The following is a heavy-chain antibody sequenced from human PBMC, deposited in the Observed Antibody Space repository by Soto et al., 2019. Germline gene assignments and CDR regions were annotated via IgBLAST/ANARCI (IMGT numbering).Heavy chain of an antibody. Sequence: QITLNESGPTVVKPAETLTLTCTFSGFSLTTSGVGVGRIRQSPGKAPEWLALIYWDDDKRYSASLKSRLTIHKDTSKNQVVLTMASVDPADTATYYCAHRILRTVFGLVTTTAIYFDFWGQGTPVVVSS. V-gene: IGHV2-5*02. CDR2: IYWDDDK. D-gene: IGHD3-3*01. CDR3: AHRILRTVFGLVTTTAIYFDF. J-gene: IGHJ4*02. CDR1: GFSLTTSGVG.